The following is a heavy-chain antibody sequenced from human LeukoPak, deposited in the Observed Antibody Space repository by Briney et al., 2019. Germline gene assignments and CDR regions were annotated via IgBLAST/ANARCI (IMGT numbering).Heavy chain of an antibody. J-gene: IGHJ5*02. D-gene: IGHD6-19*01. V-gene: IGHV4-39*07. CDR3: ARELQQWLVPGWFDP. CDR1: GGSISSSSYY. CDR2: IYYSGST. Sequence: SETLSLTCTVSGGSISSSSYYWGWIRQPPGKGLEWIGSIYYSGSTYYNPSLKSRVTISVDTSKNQFSLKLSSVTAADTAVYYCARELQQWLVPGWFDPWGQGTLVTVSS.